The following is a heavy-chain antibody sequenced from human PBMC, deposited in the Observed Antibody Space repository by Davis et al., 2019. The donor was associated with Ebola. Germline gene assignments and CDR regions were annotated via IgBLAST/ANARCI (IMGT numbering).Heavy chain of an antibody. Sequence: AASVKVSCKASGGTFSSYAISWVRQAPGQGLEWMGRIIPILGIANYAQKFQGRVTITADKSTSTAYMELSSLRSEDTAVYYCAREGHGMAPFDYWGQGTLVTVSS. CDR2: IIPILGIA. V-gene: IGHV1-69*04. CDR1: GGTFSSYA. J-gene: IGHJ4*02. D-gene: IGHD1-14*01. CDR3: AREGHGMAPFDY.